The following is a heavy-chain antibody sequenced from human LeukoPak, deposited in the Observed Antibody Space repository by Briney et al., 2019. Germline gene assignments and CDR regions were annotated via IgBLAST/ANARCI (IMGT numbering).Heavy chain of an antibody. D-gene: IGHD3-10*01. Sequence: GASVKVSLKASAYTFTCHYPHWLRQATGPGLERMGWINLNNGGSNYAQKFYGRVTITRDTSITTPYMELRRLGPGAEAVYYCEGVRASGAFDSWGQGTIVTVSA. CDR3: EGVRASGAFDS. J-gene: IGHJ3*02. CDR1: AYTFTCHY. CDR2: INLNNGGS. V-gene: IGHV1-2*02.